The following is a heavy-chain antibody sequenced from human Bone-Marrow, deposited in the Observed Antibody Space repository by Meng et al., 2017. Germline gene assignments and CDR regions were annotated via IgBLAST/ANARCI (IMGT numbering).Heavy chain of an antibody. J-gene: IGHJ4*02. Sequence: SETLSLTCAVSGYSISSGYYWGWIRQPPGKGLEWIGSIYHSGSTYYNPSLKSRVTISVDTSKNQFSLKLSSVTAADTAVYYCARDAGGGWGGDFDYWGQGTLVTVSS. D-gene: IGHD3-10*01. CDR2: IYHSGST. V-gene: IGHV4-38-2*02. CDR3: ARDAGGGWGGDFDY. CDR1: GYSISSGYY.